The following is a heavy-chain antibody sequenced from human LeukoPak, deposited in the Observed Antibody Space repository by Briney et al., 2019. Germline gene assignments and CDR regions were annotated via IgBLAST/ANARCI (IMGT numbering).Heavy chain of an antibody. V-gene: IGHV3-21*01. CDR2: ISSSSSYI. Sequence: GGSLRLFCAASAFSFSSNSMSWVLQAPGKGLEWVSSISSSSSYIYYADSVKGRFTISRDNAKNSLYLQMNSLRAEDTAVYYCARAEYWGQGTLVTVSS. CDR3: ARAEY. CDR1: AFSFSSNS. J-gene: IGHJ4*02.